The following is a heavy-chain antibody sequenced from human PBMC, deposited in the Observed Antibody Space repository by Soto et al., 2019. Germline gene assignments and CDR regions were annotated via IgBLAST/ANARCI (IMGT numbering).Heavy chain of an antibody. CDR2: INPNSGGT. Sequence: GASVKVSCKASGYTFTGYYMHWVRQAPGQGLEWMGWINPNSGGTNYAQKFQGWVTITRDTSASTAYMELSSLRSEDTAVYYCARGSPPMDVWGQGTTVTVSS. J-gene: IGHJ6*02. D-gene: IGHD2-15*01. CDR1: GYTFTGYY. V-gene: IGHV1-2*04. CDR3: ARGSPPMDV.